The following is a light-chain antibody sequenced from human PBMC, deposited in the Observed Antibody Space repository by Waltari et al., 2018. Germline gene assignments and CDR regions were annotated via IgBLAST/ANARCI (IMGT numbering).Light chain of an antibody. CDR3: QSYDSSLSGVV. Sequence: HGYQQRPGTAPQLRIDGSSNRPSGVPYRFSGSKSGTSASLAITGLQAEDEADYYCQSYDSSLSGVVFGGGTKLTVL. V-gene: IGLV1-40*01. J-gene: IGLJ2*01. CDR2: GSS.